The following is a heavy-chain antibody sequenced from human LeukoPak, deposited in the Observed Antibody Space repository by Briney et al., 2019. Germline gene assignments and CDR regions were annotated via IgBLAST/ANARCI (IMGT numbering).Heavy chain of an antibody. V-gene: IGHV3-30*18. CDR2: ISTDGSDK. Sequence: PGRSLRLSCAASGFTFSDYGMQWVRQAPGKGLEGVALISTDGSDKDYADSVKGRFTHSRDNSKNTLYLPMNRLRVEDTGVYYCAKDGTRSWFGEATWGQGTMVTVSS. D-gene: IGHD3-10*01. J-gene: IGHJ4*02. CDR3: AKDGTRSWFGEAT. CDR1: GFTFSDYG.